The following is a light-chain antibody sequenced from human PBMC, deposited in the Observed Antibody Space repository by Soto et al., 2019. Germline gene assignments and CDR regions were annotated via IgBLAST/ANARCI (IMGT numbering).Light chain of an antibody. Sequence: EIVLTQSPGTLSLSPGERATLSCRASQSVSSNYLAWYQQKPGQAPKVLIYLASIRATGIPARFSGSGSGTDFTLTISSLEPEDFAVYYCQQRSNWPPFLTFGGGTKV. CDR3: QQRSNWPPFLT. J-gene: IGKJ4*01. V-gene: IGKV3-11*01. CDR1: QSVSSNY. CDR2: LAS.